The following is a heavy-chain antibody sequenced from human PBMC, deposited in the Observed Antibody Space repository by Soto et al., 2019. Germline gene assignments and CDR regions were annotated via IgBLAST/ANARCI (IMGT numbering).Heavy chain of an antibody. CDR2: ISGSGGST. CDR3: AKFRHYGDYVLLGWFDP. CDR1: GFTFSSYA. J-gene: IGHJ5*02. V-gene: IGHV3-23*01. D-gene: IGHD4-17*01. Sequence: GGSLRLSCAASGFTFSSYAMSWVRQAPGKGLEWVSAISGSGGSTYYADSVKGRFTISRDNSKNTLYLQMNSLRAEDTAVYYCAKFRHYGDYVLLGWFDPWGQGTLVTVSS.